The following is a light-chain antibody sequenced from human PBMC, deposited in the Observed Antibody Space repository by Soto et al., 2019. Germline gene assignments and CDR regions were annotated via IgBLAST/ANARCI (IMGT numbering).Light chain of an antibody. CDR3: QHCDYLPI. V-gene: IGKV1-33*01. J-gene: IGKJ3*01. CDR1: HDITSY. CDR2: DAS. Sequence: DIQMTQSPSSLSASVGDRLTITCQASHDITSYLNWYPHKPGKAPQLLIYDASILEAGVPPRFSGSGSGTDFPLTISGLQPEDVATYYCQHCDYLPIFGPGTAVDFK.